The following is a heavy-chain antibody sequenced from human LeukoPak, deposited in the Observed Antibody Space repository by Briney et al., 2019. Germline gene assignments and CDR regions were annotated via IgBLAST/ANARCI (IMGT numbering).Heavy chain of an antibody. CDR1: GFPFSDYY. Sequence: SGGSLRLSCAASGFPFSDYYMSWIRHAPRKGLEWISYIRYTAADIYYADSVKGRFTISWDNAKKSLYLQMNLLRADDTAVYYCARDDMLERPSFDIWGQGTMVTVSS. CDR2: IRYTAADI. CDR3: ARDDMLERPSFDI. V-gene: IGHV3-11*01. D-gene: IGHD1-1*01. J-gene: IGHJ3*02.